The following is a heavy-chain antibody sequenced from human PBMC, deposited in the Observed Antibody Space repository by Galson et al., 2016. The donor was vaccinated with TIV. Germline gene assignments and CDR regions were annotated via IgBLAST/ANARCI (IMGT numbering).Heavy chain of an antibody. J-gene: IGHJ1*01. V-gene: IGHV1-69*02. CDR3: SRHRDESFQV. CDR1: GDTFSSYT. D-gene: IGHD2-21*01. Sequence: SVKVSCKVSGDTFSSYTISWVRQTPGQGIEWVGRIIPLSAITNYAQKIQGTVTNIANKSTTTVYLELSSLRSDDTAVYNCSRHRDESFQVWGQGALVTVSS. CDR2: IIPLSAIT.